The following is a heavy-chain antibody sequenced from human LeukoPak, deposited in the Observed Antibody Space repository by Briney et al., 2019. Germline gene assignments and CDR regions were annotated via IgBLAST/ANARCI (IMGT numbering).Heavy chain of an antibody. D-gene: IGHD3-3*01. CDR1: ESTFSSYG. V-gene: IGHV3-74*01. CDR3: AREGVATADY. J-gene: IGHJ4*02. CDR2: INSDGSST. Sequence: PGGSLRLSCAASESTFSSYGMNWARQAPGKGLVWVSYINSDGSSTTYADSVKGRFTISRDNARNTLYLQMSSLRADDTAVYYCAREGVATADYWGQGTLVTVSS.